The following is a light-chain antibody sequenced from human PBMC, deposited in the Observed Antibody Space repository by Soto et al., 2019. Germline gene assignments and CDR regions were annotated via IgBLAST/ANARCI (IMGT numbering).Light chain of an antibody. V-gene: IGLV2-23*02. Sequence: ALTQPASVSGSPGQSITISCTGTSSDVGSYNLVSWYQQHPGKAPKLMIYEISKRPSGVSNRFSGSKSGNTASLTISGLQAEDEADYYCCSYAGSSTLYVFGTGTKVTVL. CDR2: EIS. J-gene: IGLJ1*01. CDR1: SSDVGSYNL. CDR3: CSYAGSSTLYV.